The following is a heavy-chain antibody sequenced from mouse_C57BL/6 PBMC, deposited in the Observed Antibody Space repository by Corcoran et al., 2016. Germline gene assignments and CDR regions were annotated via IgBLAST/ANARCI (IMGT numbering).Heavy chain of an antibody. CDR3: ARYDYGSSYSYAMDY. J-gene: IGHJ4*01. V-gene: IGHV9-3*01. CDR2: INTYSGVP. CDR1: GYTFTTYG. D-gene: IGHD1-1*01. Sequence: QIQLVQSGPELKKPGETVKISCKASGYTFTTYGMSWVKQAPGKGLKWMGWINTYSGVPTYAADFKGRFAFSLETSASTAYFQIDNLKNEDTATYFCARYDYGSSYSYAMDYWCQGTSVTVYS.